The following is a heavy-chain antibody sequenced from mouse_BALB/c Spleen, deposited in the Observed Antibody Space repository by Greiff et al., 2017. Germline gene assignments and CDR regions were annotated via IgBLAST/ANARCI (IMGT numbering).Heavy chain of an antibody. CDR2: ILPGSGST. CDR3: ARLAVYDGYYGVAWFAY. Sequence: VKLMESGAELMKPGASVKISCKATGYTFSSYWIEWVKQRPGHGLEWIGEILPGSGSTNYNEKFKGKATFTADTSSNTAYMQLSSLTSEDSAVYYCARLAVYDGYYGVAWFAYWGQGTLVTVSA. V-gene: IGHV1-9*01. CDR1: GYTFSSYW. J-gene: IGHJ3*01. D-gene: IGHD2-3*01.